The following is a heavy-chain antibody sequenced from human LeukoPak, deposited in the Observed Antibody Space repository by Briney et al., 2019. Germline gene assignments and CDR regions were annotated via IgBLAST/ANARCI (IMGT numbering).Heavy chain of an antibody. J-gene: IGHJ4*02. CDR3: AKVVGTSGWYFDY. D-gene: IGHD1-1*01. Sequence: GGSLRLSCAASGFTLSNYAMSWVRQAPGKGLEWVSGITGRSTYYADSVKGRFTISRDISKNTLYVQMNSLRAEDTAVYYCAKVVGTSGWYFDYWGQGTLVTVSS. CDR1: GFTLSNYA. V-gene: IGHV3-23*01. CDR2: ITGRST.